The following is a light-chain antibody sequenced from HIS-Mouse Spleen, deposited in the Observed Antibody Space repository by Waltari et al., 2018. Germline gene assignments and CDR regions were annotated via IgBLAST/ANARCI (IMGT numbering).Light chain of an antibody. CDR3: YSTDSSGNHRV. J-gene: IGLJ2*01. V-gene: IGLV3-10*01. CDR2: GDS. CDR1: SFPRRY. Sequence: SYDLTQPPPMSASPGQTARITCAGDSFPRRYSNSYQQKSGQAPVLLIYGDSKRPSGIPERFSGSSSGTMATLTISGAQAEDEADYYCYSTDSSGNHRVFGGGTKLTVL.